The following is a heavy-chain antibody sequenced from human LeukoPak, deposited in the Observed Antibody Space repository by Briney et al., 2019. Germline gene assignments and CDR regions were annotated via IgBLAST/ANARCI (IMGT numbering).Heavy chain of an antibody. CDR1: DGSISSYY. J-gene: IGHJ2*01. Sequence: SETLSLTCTVSDGSISSYYWSWIRQPPGKGLEWIGYIYYSGSTNYNPSLKSRVTISVDTSKNQFSLKLSSVTAADTAVYYCARRQAYSSSWYWYFDLWGRGTLVTVSS. CDR3: ARRQAYSSSWYWYFDL. D-gene: IGHD6-6*01. V-gene: IGHV4-59*08. CDR2: IYYSGST.